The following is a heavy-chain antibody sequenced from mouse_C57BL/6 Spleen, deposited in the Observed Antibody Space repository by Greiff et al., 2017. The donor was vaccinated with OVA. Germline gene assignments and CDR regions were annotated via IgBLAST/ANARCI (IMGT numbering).Heavy chain of an antibody. CDR3: ARYSPAKDKDY. Sequence: VQLQQPGAELVKPGASVKLSCKASGYTFTSYWMQWVKQRPGQGLEWIGEIDPSDSYTNYNQKFKGKATLTVDTSSSTAYMQLRSLTSEDSAVYYCARYSPAKDKDYWGQGASVTVAS. J-gene: IGHJ4*01. V-gene: IGHV1-50*01. CDR1: GYTFTSYW. D-gene: IGHD2-12*01. CDR2: IDPSDSYT.